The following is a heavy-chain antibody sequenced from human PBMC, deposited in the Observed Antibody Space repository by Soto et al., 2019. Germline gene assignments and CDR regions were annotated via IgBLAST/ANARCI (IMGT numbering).Heavy chain of an antibody. D-gene: IGHD3-3*01. CDR2: IVPLFGTA. Sequence: QVQVVQSGAEVKEPGSSVNVSCKTSGATFGNTAVTWVRQAPGQGLEWIGGIVPLFGTANYAQKFRGRVTITADEATSTAYMELSSMRTDDTAVYYCARDGDPGYSFWSGPLGGGRFDPWGQGTLVTVSS. J-gene: IGHJ5*02. V-gene: IGHV1-69*12. CDR3: ARDGDPGYSFWSGPLGGGRFDP. CDR1: GATFGNTA.